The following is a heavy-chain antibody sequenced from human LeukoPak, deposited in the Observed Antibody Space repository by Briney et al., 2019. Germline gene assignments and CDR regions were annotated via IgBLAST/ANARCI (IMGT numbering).Heavy chain of an antibody. Sequence: GESLKISCKGSGYSFTSYWIGWVRQMPGKGLEWMGIIYPGDSDTRYSPSFQGQVTISADKSISTAYLQWSSVKASDTAMYYCARPAGGFYYDSSGQEYYFDYWGQGTLVTVSS. V-gene: IGHV5-51*01. D-gene: IGHD3-22*01. CDR3: ARPAGGFYYDSSGQEYYFDY. CDR1: GYSFTSYW. CDR2: IYPGDSDT. J-gene: IGHJ4*02.